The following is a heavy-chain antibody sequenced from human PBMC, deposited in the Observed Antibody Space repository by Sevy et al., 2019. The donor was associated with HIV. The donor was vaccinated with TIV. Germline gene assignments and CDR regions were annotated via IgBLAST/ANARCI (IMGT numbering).Heavy chain of an antibody. CDR1: GFTFSSYS. J-gene: IGHJ6*02. Sequence: GGSLRLSCAASGFTFSSYSMNWVRQAPGKGLEWFSYISSSSSTIYYADSVKGRFTISRDNAKNSLYLQMNSLRDEDTAVYYCARDREEYYGSGSYYSPPLYYYGMDVWGQGTTVTVSS. V-gene: IGHV3-48*02. CDR2: ISSSSSTI. CDR3: ARDREEYYGSGSYYSPPLYYYGMDV. D-gene: IGHD3-10*01.